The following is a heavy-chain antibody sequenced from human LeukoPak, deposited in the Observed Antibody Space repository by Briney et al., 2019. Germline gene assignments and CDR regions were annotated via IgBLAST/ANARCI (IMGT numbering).Heavy chain of an antibody. Sequence: GGSLRLSCAASGFTFSSYGMHWVRQAPGKGLEWVSAISGSGGSTYYADSVKGRFTISRDNSKNTLYLQMNSLRAEDTAVYYCAKGSLVQYSSGWYTFDYWGQGTLVTVSS. D-gene: IGHD6-19*01. CDR3: AKGSLVQYSSGWYTFDY. CDR2: ISGSGGST. CDR1: GFTFSSYG. J-gene: IGHJ4*02. V-gene: IGHV3-23*01.